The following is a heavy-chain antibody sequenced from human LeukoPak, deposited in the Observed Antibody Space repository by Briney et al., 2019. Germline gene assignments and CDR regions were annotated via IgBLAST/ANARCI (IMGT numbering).Heavy chain of an antibody. V-gene: IGHV1-18*01. CDR1: GYTFTSYG. CDR2: ISAYNGNT. D-gene: IGHD6-19*01. Sequence: ASVKVSCKASGYTFTSYGISWVRQAPGQGLERMGWISAYNGNTNYAQKLQGRVTMTTDTSTSTAYMELRSLRSDDTAVYYCARDSAAAVAGTGNWFDPWGQGTLVTVSS. CDR3: ARDSAAAVAGTGNWFDP. J-gene: IGHJ5*02.